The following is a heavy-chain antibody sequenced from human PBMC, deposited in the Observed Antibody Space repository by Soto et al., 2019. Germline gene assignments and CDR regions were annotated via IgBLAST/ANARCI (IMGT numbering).Heavy chain of an antibody. Sequence: EEQLVETGGGLIQPGGSLRLSCAASGFTVSSNYMSWVRQAPGKGLEWVSVIYSGGSTYYADSVKGRFTISRDNSKNTLYLQMNSLRAEDTAVYYCARESAGYGGGYYYYYGMDVWGQRTTVTVSS. CDR3: ARESAGYGGGYYYYYGMDV. CDR2: IYSGGST. J-gene: IGHJ6*02. D-gene: IGHD5-12*01. V-gene: IGHV3-53*02. CDR1: GFTVSSNY.